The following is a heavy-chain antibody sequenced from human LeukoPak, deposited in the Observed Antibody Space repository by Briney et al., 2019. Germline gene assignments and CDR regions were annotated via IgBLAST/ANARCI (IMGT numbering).Heavy chain of an antibody. Sequence: GASVKVSCKVSGDTLSELSMHWVRQAPGKGREGMRGFDPEDGETIYAQKFQGRFTMTEGTSTDTAYMELRSLRSDDTAVYYCAAGGVYSLLDHWGQGTQVTVSS. D-gene: IGHD5/OR15-5a*01. V-gene: IGHV1-24*01. CDR2: FDPEDGET. CDR1: GDTLSELS. CDR3: AAGGVYSLLDH. J-gene: IGHJ4*02.